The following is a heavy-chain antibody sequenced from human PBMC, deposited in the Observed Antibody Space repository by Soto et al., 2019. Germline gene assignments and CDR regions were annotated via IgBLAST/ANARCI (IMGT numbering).Heavy chain of an antibody. Sequence: GGSLRLSCAASGFSFSSYWMHWVRQAPGKGLVWVSHINSDGSSTTYADSVKGRITISRDNSKNTLYLQMNSLRSEDTAVYYCARGRSGWSFDYWGQGTQVTVSS. CDR2: INSDGSST. CDR1: GFSFSSYW. CDR3: ARGRSGWSFDY. J-gene: IGHJ4*02. D-gene: IGHD6-19*01. V-gene: IGHV3-74*01.